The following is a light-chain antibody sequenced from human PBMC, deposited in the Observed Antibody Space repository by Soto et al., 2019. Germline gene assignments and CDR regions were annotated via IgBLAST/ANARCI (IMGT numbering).Light chain of an antibody. CDR3: QQYNNWPQWT. CDR1: QSIISSN. Sequence: EIVWTQSPGTLSLSPGERATLSCRASQSIISSNLAWYQQTPGQAPRLLIYGASTRATGIPARFSGSGSGTEFTLTISSLQSEDFVLYYCQQYNNWPQWTFGQGTKVDIK. J-gene: IGKJ1*01. V-gene: IGKV3-15*01. CDR2: GAS.